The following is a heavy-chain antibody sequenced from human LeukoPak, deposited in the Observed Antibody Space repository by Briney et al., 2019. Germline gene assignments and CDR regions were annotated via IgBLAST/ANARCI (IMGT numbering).Heavy chain of an antibody. CDR2: IIPIFGTA. CDR1: GGTFSSYA. J-gene: IGHJ4*02. CDR3: ARQYCSSTSCYVHFDY. Sequence: ASVKVSCKASGGTFSSYAISWVRQAPGQGLEWMGGIIPIFGTANYAQKFQGRVTITADKSTSTAYMELSSLRSEDTAVYYCARQYCSSTSCYVHFDYWGQGTLVTVSS. D-gene: IGHD2-2*01. V-gene: IGHV1-69*06.